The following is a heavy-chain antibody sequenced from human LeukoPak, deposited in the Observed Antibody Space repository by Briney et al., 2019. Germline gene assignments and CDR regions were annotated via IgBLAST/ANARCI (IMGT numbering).Heavy chain of an antibody. V-gene: IGHV3-23*01. CDR1: GFTFSSYA. J-gene: IGHJ4*02. CDR3: AKDLVISTIFP. D-gene: IGHD3-9*01. Sequence: GGSLRLSCAASGFTFSSYAMSWVRQAPGKGLEWVSVISGSGGSTYYADSVKGRFTISRDNSKNTLYLQMNSLRAEDTAVYYCAKDLVISTIFPWGQGTLVTVSS. CDR2: ISGSGGST.